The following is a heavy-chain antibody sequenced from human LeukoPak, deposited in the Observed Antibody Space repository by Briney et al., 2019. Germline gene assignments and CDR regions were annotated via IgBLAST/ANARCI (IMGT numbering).Heavy chain of an antibody. Sequence: PGGSLRLSCAASGFTFRSYAMSWVRQAQGKGLEWVSDISGSGGSTYYADSVKGRFTISRDNSKNTLYLQMNSLRAEDTAVYYCAKDLSLLWFGEIESGAFDIWGQGTMVTVSS. J-gene: IGHJ3*02. CDR2: ISGSGGST. CDR3: AKDLSLLWFGEIESGAFDI. D-gene: IGHD3-10*01. CDR1: GFTFRSYA. V-gene: IGHV3-23*01.